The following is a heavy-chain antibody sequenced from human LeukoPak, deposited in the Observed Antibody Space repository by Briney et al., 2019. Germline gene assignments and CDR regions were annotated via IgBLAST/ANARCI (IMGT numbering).Heavy chain of an antibody. J-gene: IGHJ4*02. CDR2: IYPGDSDT. CDR1: GYSFTSYW. V-gene: IGHV5-51*01. CDR3: ARHNYDSSGYYYVVQDY. D-gene: IGHD3-22*01. Sequence: GESLKISCKGSGYSFTSYWIGWVRQMPGKGLEWMGIIYPGDSDTRYSPSFQGQVTISADKSISTAYLQWSSLKASDTAMYCCARHNYDSSGYYYVVQDYWGQGTLVTVSS.